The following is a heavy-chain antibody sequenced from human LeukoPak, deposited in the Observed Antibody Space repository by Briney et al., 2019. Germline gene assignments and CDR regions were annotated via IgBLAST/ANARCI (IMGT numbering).Heavy chain of an antibody. J-gene: IGHJ4*02. CDR3: ARGVPVGEFWSGNALGY. Sequence: PAGSLRFSCATSGFTFSSYTMNWVRQAPGKGLEWVSSISSSGNYIYYADSVKGRFTISKDNAKNSLYLQRNSLRAEDTAVYYCARGVPVGEFWSGNALGYWGQGTLVTVSS. V-gene: IGHV3-21*06. D-gene: IGHD3-3*01. CDR2: ISSSGNYI. CDR1: GFTFSSYT.